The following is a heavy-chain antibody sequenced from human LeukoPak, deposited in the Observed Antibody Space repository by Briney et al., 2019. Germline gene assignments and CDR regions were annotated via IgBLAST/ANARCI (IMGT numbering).Heavy chain of an antibody. V-gene: IGHV4-59*01. J-gene: IGHJ6*02. CDR3: ARDRYDTAYYYGMDV. CDR1: GGSISSYY. CDR2: IYYSGST. D-gene: IGHD3-22*01. Sequence: PSETLSLTCTVSGGSISSYYWSWIRQPPGKGLEWIGYIYYSGSTNYNPSLKSRVTISVDTSKNQFPLKLSSVTAADTAVYYCARDRYDTAYYYGMDVWGQGTTVTVSS.